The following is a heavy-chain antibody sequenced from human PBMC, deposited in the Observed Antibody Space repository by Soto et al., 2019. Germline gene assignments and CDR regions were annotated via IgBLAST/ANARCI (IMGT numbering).Heavy chain of an antibody. CDR2: IIPIFGTA. V-gene: IGHV1-69*06. CDR3: ARGPPLSDSSGYLYFQH. D-gene: IGHD3-22*01. CDR1: GGTFSSYA. J-gene: IGHJ1*01. Sequence: QVQLVQSGAEVKKPGSSVKVSCKASGGTFSSYAISWVRQAPGQGLEWMGGIIPIFGTANYAQKFQGRVTLTADKSTSTAYMELSSLRSEDTAVYYCARGPPLSDSSGYLYFQHWGQGTLVTASS.